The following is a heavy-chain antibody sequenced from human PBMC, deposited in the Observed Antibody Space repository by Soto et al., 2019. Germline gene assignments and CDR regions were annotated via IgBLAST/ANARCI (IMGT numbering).Heavy chain of an antibody. CDR1: GDRVSSNSAA. CDR3: ARVPYSSSSYDDYRNHV. CDR2: TYYRSKWYN. D-gene: IGHD6-6*01. J-gene: IGHJ6*02. Sequence: KTLSLTCAISGDRVSSNSAAWNWIRQSPSRGLEWLGGTYYRSKWYNDYAVSVKSRITINPDTSKNQFSLQLNSVTPEETAVYYCARVPYSSSSYDDYRNHVCVHRSRATDSS. V-gene: IGHV6-1*01.